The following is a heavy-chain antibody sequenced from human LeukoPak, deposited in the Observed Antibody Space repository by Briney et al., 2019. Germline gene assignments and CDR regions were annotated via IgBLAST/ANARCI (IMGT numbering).Heavy chain of an antibody. CDR1: GYTFTDYY. Sequence: ASVKVSCKASGYTFTDYYIHWVRQAPGQGLEWMGWINPYSDGTNYSQKFQGRVTMTRDTSIYMELSRLRSADTAVYYCARQFAYDSSLWAFDIWGQGTMVTVSS. J-gene: IGHJ3*02. CDR2: INPYSDGT. D-gene: IGHD3-22*01. CDR3: ARQFAYDSSLWAFDI. V-gene: IGHV1-2*02.